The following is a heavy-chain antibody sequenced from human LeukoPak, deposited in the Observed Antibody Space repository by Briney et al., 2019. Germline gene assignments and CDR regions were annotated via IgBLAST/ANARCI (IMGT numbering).Heavy chain of an antibody. CDR2: IYYSGST. Sequence: SETLSLTCTVSGGSISSYYWSWIRQPPGKGLEWIGYIYYSGSTNYNPSLKSRVTISVGTSKNQFSLKLSSVTAADTAVYYCARAVAVYSFDYWGQGTLVTVSS. V-gene: IGHV4-59*01. CDR1: GGSISSYY. D-gene: IGHD6-19*01. J-gene: IGHJ4*02. CDR3: ARAVAVYSFDY.